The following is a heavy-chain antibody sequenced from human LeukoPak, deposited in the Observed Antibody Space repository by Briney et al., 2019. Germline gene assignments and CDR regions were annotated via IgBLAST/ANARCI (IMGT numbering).Heavy chain of an antibody. CDR1: GFTFSSYA. Sequence: GGSLRLSCAASGFTFSSYAMSWVRQAPGKGLEWVSSISGSGGSTYYADSLKGRFTISRDNAKNSLFLQMNSLRAEDTAVYYCARDRTGPYYYYYYMDVWGKGTTVTVSS. V-gene: IGHV3-23*01. J-gene: IGHJ6*03. CDR3: ARDRTGPYYYYYYMDV. D-gene: IGHD7-27*01. CDR2: ISGSGGST.